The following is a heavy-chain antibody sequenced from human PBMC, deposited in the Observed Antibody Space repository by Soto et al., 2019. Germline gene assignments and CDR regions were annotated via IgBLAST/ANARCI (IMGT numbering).Heavy chain of an antibody. Sequence: QVQLQESGPGLVKPSQTLSLTCTVSGGSISSGGYYWSWIRQHPGKGLEWIGYIYYSGSTYYNPSLKSRVPISVDTSKNQFSMKLSSVTAADTAVYYCARVNLRTTVTVDYWGQGTLVTVSS. CDR2: IYYSGST. CDR1: GGSISSGGYY. D-gene: IGHD4-4*01. J-gene: IGHJ4*02. V-gene: IGHV4-31*03. CDR3: ARVNLRTTVTVDY.